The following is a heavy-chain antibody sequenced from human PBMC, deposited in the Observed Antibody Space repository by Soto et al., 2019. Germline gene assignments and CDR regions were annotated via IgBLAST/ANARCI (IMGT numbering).Heavy chain of an antibody. D-gene: IGHD2-8*01. V-gene: IGHV1-58*01. CDR2: IAVGSGYT. J-gene: IGHJ4*02. CDR1: GFTFTSSA. CDR3: AADATAWQQMVPSDY. Sequence: QMQLEQSGPEVKKPGTSVKVSCKASGFTFTSSAFQWVRQARGQRLEWIGWIAVGSGYTNYAQRFQDRVTLTRDMCTATTYMELSRLTSEDTAIYYCAADATAWQQMVPSDYWGQGPLVTVSS.